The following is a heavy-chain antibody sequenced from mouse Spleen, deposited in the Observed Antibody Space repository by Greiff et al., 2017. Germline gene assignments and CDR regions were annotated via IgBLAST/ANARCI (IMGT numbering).Heavy chain of an antibody. D-gene: IGHD3-3*01. CDR2: IYPSDSYT. V-gene: IGHV1-69*02. CDR1: GYTFTSYW. CDR3: TRERDGYWFAY. Sequence: QVQLQQPGAELVRPGASVKLSCKASGYTFTSYWINWVKQRPGQGLEWIGNIYPSDSYTNYNQKFKDKATLTVDKSSSTAYMQLSSPTSEDSAVYYCTRERDGYWFAYWGQGTLVTVSA. J-gene: IGHJ3*01.